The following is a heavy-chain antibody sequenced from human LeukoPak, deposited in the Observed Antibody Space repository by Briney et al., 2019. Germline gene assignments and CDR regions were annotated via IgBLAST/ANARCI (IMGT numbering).Heavy chain of an antibody. J-gene: IGHJ5*02. CDR3: ARGRYYYDSSGYYPYNWFDP. CDR2: IYYSGST. V-gene: IGHV4-59*01. D-gene: IGHD3-22*01. Sequence: SETLSLTCTVSGGSISSYYWSWIRQPPGKGLEWIGYIYYSGSTNYNPSLKSRATISVDTSKNQFSLKLTSVTAADTAVYYCARGRYYYDSSGYYPYNWFDPWGQGTLVTVSS. CDR1: GGSISSYY.